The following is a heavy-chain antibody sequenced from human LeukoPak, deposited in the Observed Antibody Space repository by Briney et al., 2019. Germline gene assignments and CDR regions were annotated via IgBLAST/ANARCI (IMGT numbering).Heavy chain of an antibody. CDR1: GYTFTSYD. D-gene: IGHD1-1*01. CDR2: MNPNSGNT. CDR3: ARGLCLDDSYYYYGMDV. Sequence: ASVKVSCKASGYTFTSYDINWVRQATGQGLEWMGWMNPNSGNTGYAQKFQGRVTMTRNTSISTAYMELSSLRSEDTAVYYCARGLCLDDSYYYYGMDVWGQGTTVTVSS. V-gene: IGHV1-8*01. J-gene: IGHJ6*02.